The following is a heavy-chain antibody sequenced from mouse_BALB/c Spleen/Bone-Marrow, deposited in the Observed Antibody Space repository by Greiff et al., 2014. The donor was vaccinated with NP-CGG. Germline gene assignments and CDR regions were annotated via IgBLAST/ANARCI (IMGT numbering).Heavy chain of an antibody. V-gene: IGHV14-3*02. CDR1: GFNIKDTF. D-gene: IGHD1-1*01. CDR3: TKPSFDYGSSYWYFDV. J-gene: IGHJ1*01. Sequence: EVQLQQSGAELVKPGASVKLSCTASGFNIKDTFMHWVKQRPEQGLEWIGRIDPANGDTKSDPKFQGKATITAYTSSNTAYLQLSSLTSEDTAVYYCTKPSFDYGSSYWYFDVWGAGTTVTVSA. CDR2: IDPANGDT.